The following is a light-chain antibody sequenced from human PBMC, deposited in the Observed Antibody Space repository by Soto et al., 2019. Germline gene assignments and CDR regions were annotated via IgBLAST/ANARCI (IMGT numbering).Light chain of an antibody. CDR1: NIGSKS. Sequence: SYELTQPPSVSVAPGKTANITCGGNNIGSKSVHWYQQKPGQAPVLVISYDTDRPSGIPERYSGSNSGNTATLTISRVEAGDEADSYCQVWDSSSDPVVFGGGTKLTVL. CDR3: QVWDSSSDPVV. CDR2: YDT. V-gene: IGLV3-21*04. J-gene: IGLJ2*01.